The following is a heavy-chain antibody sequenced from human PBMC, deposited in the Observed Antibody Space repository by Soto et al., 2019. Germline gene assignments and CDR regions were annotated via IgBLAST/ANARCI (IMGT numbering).Heavy chain of an antibody. D-gene: IGHD5-18*01. Sequence: GGSLRLSCAASGFTCSSYEMNWVLQAPGKGLEWVSYISSSCSTIYYADSVKGRFTISRDNAKNSLYLQMNSLRAEDTAVYYCARVGTYSSYYYYGMDVWGKGTTVTVS. CDR1: GFTCSSYE. V-gene: IGHV3-48*03. J-gene: IGHJ6*04. CDR3: ARVGTYSSYYYYGMDV. CDR2: ISSSCSTI.